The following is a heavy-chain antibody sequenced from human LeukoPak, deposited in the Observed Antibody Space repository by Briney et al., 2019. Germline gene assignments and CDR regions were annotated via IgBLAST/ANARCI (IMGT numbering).Heavy chain of an antibody. CDR1: GFTFSSYA. D-gene: IGHD6-19*01. Sequence: GGSLRLSCAASGFTFSSYAMTWVRQASGKGLEWVSAISTSGGSTCYADSVKGRFTISRDNSKNTLYLQMNSLRADDTAVYFCAKDETVAGKGLDYWGQGTLVTVSS. CDR2: ISTSGGST. J-gene: IGHJ4*02. V-gene: IGHV3-23*01. CDR3: AKDETVAGKGLDY.